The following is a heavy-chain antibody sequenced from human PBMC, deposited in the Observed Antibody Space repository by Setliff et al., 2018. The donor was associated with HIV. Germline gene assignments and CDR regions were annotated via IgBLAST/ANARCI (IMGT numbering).Heavy chain of an antibody. CDR2: IYHSVNT. Sequence: KPSETLSLTCTVSGYSISSDYYWGWIRQSPGKGLEWIGNIYHSVNTYYNPSLKSRVTISADATKNQFSLKLTSVTAADTALYYCARHDGTYCGGDCYLLGYFDLWGRGTLVTVS. J-gene: IGHJ2*01. V-gene: IGHV4-38-2*02. CDR1: GYSISSDYY. D-gene: IGHD2-21*02. CDR3: ARHDGTYCGGDCYLLGYFDL.